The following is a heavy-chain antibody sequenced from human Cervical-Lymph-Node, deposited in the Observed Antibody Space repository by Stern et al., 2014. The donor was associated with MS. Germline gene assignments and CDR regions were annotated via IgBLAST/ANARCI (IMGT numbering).Heavy chain of an antibody. Sequence: EVQLVESGGGVIQPGGSLRLSWTASGFTVSRDYMTWVRQAPGKGLEWVSLKTNVGSAFYTDSVKGRFTISRDDSKNTVYLHMTSLRAEDTAMYYCARDTSSPERSDWWGQGTLVTVSS. J-gene: IGHJ4*02. V-gene: IGHV3-53*01. CDR2: KTNVGSA. CDR1: GFTVSRDY. CDR3: ARDTSSPERSDW. D-gene: IGHD1-1*01.